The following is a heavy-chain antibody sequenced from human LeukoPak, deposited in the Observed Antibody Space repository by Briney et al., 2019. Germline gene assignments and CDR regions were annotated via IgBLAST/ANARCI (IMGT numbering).Heavy chain of an antibody. V-gene: IGHV3-7*01. Sequence: GGSLRLSCAASKFIFSNYWMSWVRQAPGKGLEWVAYIKKTGSETYYVDSVKGRFTITRDNARNSLFLQMNRLRAEDTAVYYCAGDVRDGYFNVWGQGTTVTVSS. J-gene: IGHJ6*02. CDR3: AGDVRDGYFNV. CDR2: IKKTGSET. D-gene: IGHD3-22*01. CDR1: KFIFSNYW.